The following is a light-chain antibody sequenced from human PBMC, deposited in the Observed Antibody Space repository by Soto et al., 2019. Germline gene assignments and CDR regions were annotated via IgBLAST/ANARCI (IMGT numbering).Light chain of an antibody. V-gene: IGLV3-21*01. CDR3: QVWEISSDHYV. CDR2: YDS. CDR1: NIGSKS. Sequence: SYELTQPPSVSVAPGKTARITCGGNNIGSKSVHWYRQKPGQAPVLVIFYDSGRPSGIPERFSGSNSGNTATLTIGRVEAGDEADYYCQVWEISSDHYVFGTGTKVTVL. J-gene: IGLJ1*01.